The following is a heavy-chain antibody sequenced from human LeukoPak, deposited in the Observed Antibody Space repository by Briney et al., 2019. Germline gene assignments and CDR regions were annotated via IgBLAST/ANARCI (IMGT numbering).Heavy chain of an antibody. CDR2: INHSGGT. D-gene: IGHD2/OR15-2a*01. J-gene: IGHJ4*02. V-gene: IGHV4-38-2*02. Sequence: SETLSLTCTVSGYSISSGYYWGWIRQPPGKGLEWIGEINHSGGTNYNPSLKSRVTISVDTSKNQFSLKLSSVTAADTAVYYCARRVSSRGYFDYWGQGTLVTVSS. CDR1: GYSISSGYY. CDR3: ARRVSSRGYFDY.